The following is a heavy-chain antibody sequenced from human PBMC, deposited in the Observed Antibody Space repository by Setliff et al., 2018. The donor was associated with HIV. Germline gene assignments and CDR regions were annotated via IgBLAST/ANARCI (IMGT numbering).Heavy chain of an antibody. CDR1: GGSISGFY. Sequence: SETLSLTCTISGGSISGFYWSWIRQSPGNGLEWIGWIYDSGATKYNPSLKSRATISLDTSKNHFSLRLSSVTAADTAVYYCAGDFNYGSGRYYYYMDVWGKGTTVTVSS. J-gene: IGHJ6*03. CDR2: IYDSGAT. V-gene: IGHV4-59*12. D-gene: IGHD3-10*01. CDR3: AGDFNYGSGRYYYYMDV.